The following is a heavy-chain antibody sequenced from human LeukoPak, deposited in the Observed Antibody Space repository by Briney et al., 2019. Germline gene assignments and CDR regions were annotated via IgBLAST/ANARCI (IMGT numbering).Heavy chain of an antibody. CDR3: ARHVSRYDYFDY. CDR2: IYYSGST. Sequence: PSETLSLTCTVCGGSISSSSYYWGWTRQPPGKGLEWIGSIYYSGSTYYNPSLKSRVTISVDTSKNQFSLKLSSVTAADTAVYYCARHVSRYDYFDYWGQGTLVTVSS. V-gene: IGHV4-39*01. CDR1: GGSISSSSYY. J-gene: IGHJ4*02. D-gene: IGHD3-3*01.